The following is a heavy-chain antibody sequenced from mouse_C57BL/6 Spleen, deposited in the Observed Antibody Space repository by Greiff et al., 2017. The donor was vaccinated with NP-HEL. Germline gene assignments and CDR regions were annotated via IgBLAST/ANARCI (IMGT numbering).Heavy chain of an antibody. D-gene: IGHD2-5*01. J-gene: IGHJ3*01. Sequence: QVQLKQSGAELVRPGASVTLSCKASGYTFTDYEMHWVKQTPVHGLEWIGAIDPETGGTAYNQKFKGKAILTADKSSSTAYMELRSLTSEDSAVYYCTRPYYSNSFAYWGQGTLVTVSA. CDR3: TRPYYSNSFAY. V-gene: IGHV1-15*01. CDR2: IDPETGGT. CDR1: GYTFTDYE.